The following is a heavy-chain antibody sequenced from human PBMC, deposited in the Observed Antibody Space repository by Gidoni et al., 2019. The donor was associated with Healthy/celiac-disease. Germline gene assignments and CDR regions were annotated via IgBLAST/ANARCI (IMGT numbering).Heavy chain of an antibody. D-gene: IGHD3-10*01. CDR1: GGAFRGYY. V-gene: IGHV4-34*01. J-gene: IGHJ4*02. CDR3: ARMDYYGSGSYYPVDDY. CDR2: SNHSGSP. Sequence: QVQLQQWGAGRLKPSETRALTCAVYGGAFRGYYWSWIRQPPGKGLEWLGESNHSGSPNYNPSLKSRVTISVDTSKHQFSLKLSSVTAADTAVYYCARMDYYGSGSYYPVDDYWCQGTLVTVSS.